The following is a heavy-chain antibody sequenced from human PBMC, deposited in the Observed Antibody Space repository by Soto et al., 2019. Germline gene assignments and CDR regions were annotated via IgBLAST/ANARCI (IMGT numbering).Heavy chain of an antibody. CDR1: GGTFSTYT. CDR3: ARDHGYCESTSWFQPFDI. D-gene: IGHD2-2*03. CDR2: IIPFIGII. J-gene: IGHJ3*02. Sequence: QVQLVQSGAEVKKPGSSVKVSCKASGGTFSTYTISWVRQAPGQGLEWMGRIIPFIGIINYAEKFHDRVTITADKTTTKVYMELSSLRPEDTAVYHWARDHGYCESTSWFQPFDIWGQGTMVTVSS. V-gene: IGHV1-69*08.